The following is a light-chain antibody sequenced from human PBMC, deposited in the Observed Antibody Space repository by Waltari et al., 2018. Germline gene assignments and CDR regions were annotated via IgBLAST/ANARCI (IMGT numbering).Light chain of an antibody. J-gene: IGKJ3*01. CDR3: QQTHTRPAT. Sequence: DIELTQSPSSLSASVGDRVTISCRASETIKNYINWYQQKPGEPPKLLIYFASNLQSGVPLRFTGRGSGTDFTLTISDLQSEDFATYYCQQTHTRPATFGPGTRVDVK. CDR2: FAS. CDR1: ETIKNY. V-gene: IGKV1-39*01.